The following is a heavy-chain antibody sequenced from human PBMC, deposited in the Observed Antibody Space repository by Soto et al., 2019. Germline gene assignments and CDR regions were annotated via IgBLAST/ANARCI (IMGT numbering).Heavy chain of an antibody. D-gene: IGHD3-22*01. J-gene: IGHJ4*02. V-gene: IGHV1-3*01. CDR1: GYTFTSYA. CDR3: ARGPITMIVVVTLDY. Sequence: ASVKVSCKASGYTFTSYAMHWVRQAPGQRLEWMGWINAGNGDTKYSQKFQGRVTITRDTSASTAYMELSSLRSEDTAVYYCARGPITMIVVVTLDYWGQGTLVTVSS. CDR2: INAGNGDT.